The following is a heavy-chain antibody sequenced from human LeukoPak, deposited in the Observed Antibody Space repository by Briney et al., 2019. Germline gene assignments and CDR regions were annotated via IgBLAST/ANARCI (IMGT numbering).Heavy chain of an antibody. V-gene: IGHV4-59*01. J-gene: IGHJ4*02. D-gene: IGHD3-10*01. CDR3: ARSSGEFDY. CDR2: IYYSGSA. CDR1: GGSISSYY. Sequence: SETLSLTCTVSGGSISSYYWSWIRQPPGKGLEWIGYIYYSGSANYNPSLKSRVTISVDTSKNQFSLKLSSVTAAGTAVYYCARSSGEFDYWGQGTLVTVSS.